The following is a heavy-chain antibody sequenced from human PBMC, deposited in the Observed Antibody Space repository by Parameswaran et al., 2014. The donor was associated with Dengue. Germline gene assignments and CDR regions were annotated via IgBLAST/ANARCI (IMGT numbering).Heavy chain of an antibody. J-gene: IGHJ4*02. Sequence: WIRQPPGKGLEWIGYIYYSGSTNYNPSLKSRVTISVDTSKNQFSLKLSSVTAADTAVYYCARWSREGYSYVRQPGDCWGQGTLVTVSS. CDR2: IYYSGST. D-gene: IGHD5-18*01. V-gene: IGHV4-59*01. CDR3: ARWSREGYSYVRQPGDC.